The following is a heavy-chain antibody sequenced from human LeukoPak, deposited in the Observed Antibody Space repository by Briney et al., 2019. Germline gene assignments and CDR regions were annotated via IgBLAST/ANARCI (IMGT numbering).Heavy chain of an antibody. CDR3: ARRTYSSSGAFIFDY. CDR2: INPASGDT. J-gene: IGHJ4*02. D-gene: IGHD6-6*01. Sequence: ASVKVSRKASGYNFTGDYIHWVRQTHGQGLEWMGWINPASGDTNYPQKFQGRVTMTRDTSISTAYMELSRLRSDDTAVYYCARRTYSSSGAFIFDYWGQGTLVTVSS. CDR1: GYNFTGDY. V-gene: IGHV1-2*02.